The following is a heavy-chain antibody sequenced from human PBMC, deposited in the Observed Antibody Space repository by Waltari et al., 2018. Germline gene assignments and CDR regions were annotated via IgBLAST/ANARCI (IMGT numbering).Heavy chain of an antibody. CDR1: GDSINTDSYY. Sequence: QLQLQESGPRLVKPSETLSLTCSVSGDSINTDSYYWGWIRQSPGKTLEWIGSVHSTGNTYSNPSLKSRLSISIDASKNQFSLNLTSVTTADTATYFCARRWGGRLGPNKDRPPFDYWGQGTLVTVSS. V-gene: IGHV4-39*01. J-gene: IGHJ4*02. D-gene: IGHD3-16*01. CDR2: VHSTGNT. CDR3: ARRWGGRLGPNKDRPPFDY.